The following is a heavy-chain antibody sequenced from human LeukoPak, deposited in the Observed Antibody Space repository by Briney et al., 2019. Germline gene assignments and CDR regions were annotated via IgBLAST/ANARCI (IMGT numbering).Heavy chain of an antibody. Sequence: GGSLRLTCAASGFTFSSYNMKWVRQAPGEGLEWVSSISRTGTYIYYADSVKGRFTVSRDNAQNSLYLQMNSLRVEDTAVYYCARVLETDCTGGSCYSGLDYWGQGTLVTVSS. CDR3: ARVLETDCTGGSCYSGLDY. CDR2: ISRTGTYI. CDR1: GFTFSSYN. J-gene: IGHJ4*02. D-gene: IGHD2-15*01. V-gene: IGHV3-21*01.